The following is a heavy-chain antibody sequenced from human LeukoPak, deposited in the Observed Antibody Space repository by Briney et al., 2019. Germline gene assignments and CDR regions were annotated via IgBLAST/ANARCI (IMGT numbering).Heavy chain of an antibody. J-gene: IGHJ4*02. V-gene: IGHV4-31*03. CDR3: ARDGYGSGSYYY. CDR1: GGSISSGGYY. CDR2: IHYSGST. Sequence: SQTLSLTCTVSGGSISSGGYYWSWIRQHPGKGLEWIGYIHYSGSTYYNPSLKSRVTISVDTSKNQFSLKLSSVTAADTAVYYCARDGYGSGSYYYWGQGTLVTVSS. D-gene: IGHD3-10*01.